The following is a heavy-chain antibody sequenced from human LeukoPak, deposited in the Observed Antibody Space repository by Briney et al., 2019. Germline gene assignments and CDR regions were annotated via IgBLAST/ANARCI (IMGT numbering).Heavy chain of an antibody. Sequence: GGSLRLSCAASGFTFSSYGMHWVRQAPGKGLEWVAVISYDGSNKYYADSVKGRFTISRDNSKNTLYLQMNSLRAEDTAGYYCANDQGKGDSDYWGPGTLVPVT. CDR3: ANDQGKGDSDY. D-gene: IGHD3-16*01. V-gene: IGHV3-30*18. J-gene: IGHJ4*02. CDR1: GFTFSSYG. CDR2: ISYDGSNK.